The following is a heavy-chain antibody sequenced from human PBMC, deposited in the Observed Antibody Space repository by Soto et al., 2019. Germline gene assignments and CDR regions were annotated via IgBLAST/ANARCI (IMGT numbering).Heavy chain of an antibody. CDR2: ISGDGSST. J-gene: IGHJ3*01. CDR3: ARSLPGTYGAFDL. D-gene: IGHD1-7*01. Sequence: GSLLRACSASECTFRSYWMHWVRQSPGKGLVWVSRISGDGSSTTYADSVRGRFTISRDNAKNTVYLQMDSLRAEDTAVYYCARSLPGTYGAFDLWGQGTMVTV. CDR1: ECTFRSYW. V-gene: IGHV3-74*01.